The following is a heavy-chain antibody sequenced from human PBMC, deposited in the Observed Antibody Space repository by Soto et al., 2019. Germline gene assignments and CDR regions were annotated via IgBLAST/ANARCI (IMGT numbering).Heavy chain of an antibody. Sequence: EVQLVESGGGLVKPGGSLRLSCAASGFSFNFYNMNWVRQAPGKGLEWVSSISGSSNYIFYADSVKGRFTISRDNAKNSLYLQMNSLRAEDTAVYYCANGNIKPFDHWGQGTLVTVSS. CDR3: ANGNIKPFDH. D-gene: IGHD1-1*01. CDR2: ISGSSNYI. CDR1: GFSFNFYN. V-gene: IGHV3-21*01. J-gene: IGHJ4*02.